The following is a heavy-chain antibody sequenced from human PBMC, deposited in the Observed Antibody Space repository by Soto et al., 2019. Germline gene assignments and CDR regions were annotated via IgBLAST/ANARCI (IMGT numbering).Heavy chain of an antibody. V-gene: IGHV1-2*04. CDR3: ATDPSSSSGWPYYFDY. CDR1: GFTLSDSY. CDR2: INPNNGGT. Sequence: ASVKVSCKASGFTLSDSYIHWVRQAPGQGLEWMGWINPNNGGTNYPRKFQGWVTMTRDTSINTAYMELSRLKSDDTAVYFCATDPSSSSGWPYYFDYWG. D-gene: IGHD6-19*01. J-gene: IGHJ4*01.